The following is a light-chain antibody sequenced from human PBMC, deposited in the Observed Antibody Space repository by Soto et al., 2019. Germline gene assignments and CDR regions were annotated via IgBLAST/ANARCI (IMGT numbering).Light chain of an antibody. CDR2: AAS. CDR1: QTISNY. J-gene: IGKJ3*01. V-gene: IGKV1-39*01. Sequence: DIQMTQSPSSLSASVGDRVTITCRASQTISNYLNWYQQKPGKAPKLLIYAASSLQSGVPSMFSGSGSGTYFTITLSCLQPEDFATYYCQQGSSTPVTFGTGSKVDFK. CDR3: QQGSSTPVT.